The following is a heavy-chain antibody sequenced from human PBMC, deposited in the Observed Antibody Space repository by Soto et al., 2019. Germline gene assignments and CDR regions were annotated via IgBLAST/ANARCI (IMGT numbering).Heavy chain of an antibody. CDR3: AGYFDILSGRPWTIDY. V-gene: IGHV3-23*01. J-gene: IGHJ4*02. Sequence: GSLRLSCAASGFTFSSYAMIWVRQAPGKGLEWVSAISGSGGSTYYADSVKGRFTISRDNSKNTLYLQMNSLRAEDRAAYYCAGYFDILSGRPWTIDYWGQGTMGTVSS. CDR2: ISGSGGST. D-gene: IGHD3-9*01. CDR1: GFTFSSYA.